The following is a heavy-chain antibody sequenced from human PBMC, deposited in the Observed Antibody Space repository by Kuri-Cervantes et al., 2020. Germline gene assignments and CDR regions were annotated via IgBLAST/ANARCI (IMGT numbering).Heavy chain of an antibody. CDR3: ARAYSSGWINAFDI. CDR2: IIPIFGTA. Sequence: SVKVSCKASGYTFTSYAISWVRQAPGQGLEWMGGIIPIFGTANYAQKFQGRVTITTDESTSTAYMELSGLRSEDTAVYYCARAYSSGWINAFDIWGQGTMVTVSS. D-gene: IGHD6-19*01. CDR1: GYTFTSYA. V-gene: IGHV1-69*05. J-gene: IGHJ3*02.